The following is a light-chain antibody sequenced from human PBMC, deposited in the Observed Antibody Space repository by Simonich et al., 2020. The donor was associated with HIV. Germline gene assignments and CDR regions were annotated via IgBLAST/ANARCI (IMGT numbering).Light chain of an antibody. Sequence: EIVLTQSPATLSLSPGERATLSCRASQSVTSYLAWYQHKPGQAPRLLINDASNSATGIPARFSGSGSGTDFTLTISSLEPEDFAIYYCQQRSHWPTFGQGTKVEIK. CDR3: QQRSHWPT. CDR1: QSVTSY. CDR2: DAS. V-gene: IGKV3-11*01. J-gene: IGKJ1*01.